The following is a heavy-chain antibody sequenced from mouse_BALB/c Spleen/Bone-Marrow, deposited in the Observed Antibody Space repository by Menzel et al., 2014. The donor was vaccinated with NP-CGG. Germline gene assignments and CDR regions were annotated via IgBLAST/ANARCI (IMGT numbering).Heavy chain of an antibody. J-gene: IGHJ2*01. CDR2: MSSSGST. CDR1: GYSITSDYA. Sequence: VQLKESGPGLVKPSQSLSLTCTVTGYSITSDYAWNWIRQFPGNKLEWMGYMSSSGSTSYRPSLKSRISITRDTSKNQFFLQLNSVTAEDTGTYYCAREYYGSSYFDYWGQGTTLTVSS. D-gene: IGHD1-1*01. CDR3: AREYYGSSYFDY. V-gene: IGHV3-2*02.